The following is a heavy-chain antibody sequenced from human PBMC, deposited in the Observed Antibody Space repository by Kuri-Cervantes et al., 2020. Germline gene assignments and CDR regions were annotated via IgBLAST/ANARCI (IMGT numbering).Heavy chain of an antibody. V-gene: IGHV5-51*01. D-gene: IGHD2/OR15-2a*01. Sequence: GGSLRLSCKGSGYSFTSYWIGWLRQMPGKGLEWMGIIYPGDSDTRYSPSFQGQVTISADKSISTAYLQWSSLKASDTAMYYCARRPFEYYYYGMDVWGQGTTVTVSS. CDR2: IYPGDSDT. CDR1: GYSFTSYW. J-gene: IGHJ6*02. CDR3: ARRPFEYYYYGMDV.